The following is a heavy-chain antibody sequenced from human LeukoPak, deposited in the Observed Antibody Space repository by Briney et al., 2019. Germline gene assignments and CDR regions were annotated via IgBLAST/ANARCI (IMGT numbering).Heavy chain of an antibody. D-gene: IGHD3-16*01. CDR3: ARDPEGFGATYFDY. CDR2: ISRSASNI. CDR1: GFSFSSYN. V-gene: IGHV3-21*01. J-gene: IGHJ4*02. Sequence: GGSLRLSCVASGFSFSSYNMNWVRQAPGKGLEWVSSISRSASNIYYADSVKGRFTISRDNAKNSFYLQMNSLRAEDTAVFYCARDPEGFGATYFDYWGQGTLVTLSS.